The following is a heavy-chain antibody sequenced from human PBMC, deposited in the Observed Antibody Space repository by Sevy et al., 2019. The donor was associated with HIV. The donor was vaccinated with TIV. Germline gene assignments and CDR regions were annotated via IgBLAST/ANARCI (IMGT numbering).Heavy chain of an antibody. J-gene: IGHJ6*01. Sequence: GGSLRLSCAASGFSFSNYWMSWVRQAPGKGLEWVANIKRDGSERYYVASVKGRFTISRDNAKTSLYLQMHSLRAEDTAVYYCARDCSSASCLCGLDVWGQGTTVTVS. V-gene: IGHV3-7*03. CDR2: IKRDGSER. CDR1: GFSFSNYW. CDR3: ARDCSSASCLCGLDV. D-gene: IGHD2-2*01.